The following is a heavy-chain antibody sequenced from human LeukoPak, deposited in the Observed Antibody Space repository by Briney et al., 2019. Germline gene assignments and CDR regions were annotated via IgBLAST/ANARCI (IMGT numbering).Heavy chain of an antibody. CDR1: GGSISSYY. Sequence: SETLSLTCTVSGGSISSYYWSWIRQPAGKGLEWIGRIYTSGSTNYNPSLKSRVTMSVDTSKNQFSLKLSSVTAADTAVYYCARDALYCSSSSCYRYWYFDLWGRGTLVTVSS. J-gene: IGHJ2*01. D-gene: IGHD2-2*01. CDR3: ARDALYCSSSSCYRYWYFDL. CDR2: IYTSGST. V-gene: IGHV4-4*07.